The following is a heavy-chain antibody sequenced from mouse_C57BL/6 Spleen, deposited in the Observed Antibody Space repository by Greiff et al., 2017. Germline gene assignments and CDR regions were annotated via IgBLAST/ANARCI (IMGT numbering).Heavy chain of an antibody. CDR2: IDPETGGT. CDR1: GYTFTDYE. CDR3: TRLGFDY. D-gene: IGHD4-1*01. V-gene: IGHV1-15*01. J-gene: IGHJ2*01. Sequence: QVQLQQPGAELVRPGASVTLSCKASGYTFTDYEMHWVKQTPVHGLEWIGAIDPETGGTAYNQKFKGKAILTADKSSSTAYMQLRSLTSEAAADYYCTRLGFDYWGQGTTLTVSS.